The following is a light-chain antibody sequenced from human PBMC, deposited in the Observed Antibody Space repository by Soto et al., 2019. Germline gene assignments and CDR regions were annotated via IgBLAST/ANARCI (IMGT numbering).Light chain of an antibody. J-gene: IGKJ1*01. CDR3: QQYNSYSPWT. Sequence: STLSASVGDRVTITCRASQSISSWLAWYQQKPGKAPKLLIYKASSLESGVSSRFSGSVSGTEFTLSFSSLQPDDFATYYCQQYNSYSPWTCGQGTKVDIK. CDR2: KAS. V-gene: IGKV1-5*03. CDR1: QSISSW.